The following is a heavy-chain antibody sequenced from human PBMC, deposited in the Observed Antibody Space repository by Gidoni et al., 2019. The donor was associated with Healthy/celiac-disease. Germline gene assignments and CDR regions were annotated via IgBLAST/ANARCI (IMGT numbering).Heavy chain of an antibody. D-gene: IGHD3-22*01. CDR3: ARDAQWLTSRGRYYYGMDV. V-gene: IGHV3-30-3*01. Sequence: QVQLVESGGGVVQPGRSLRLSCAASGFTFRSYSMHWVRQAPGKGLEWVAVISYDGSNKYYADSVKGRFTISRDNSKNTLYLQMNSLRAEDTAVYYCARDAQWLTSRGRYYYGMDVWGQGTTVTVSS. CDR2: ISYDGSNK. J-gene: IGHJ6*02. CDR1: GFTFRSYS.